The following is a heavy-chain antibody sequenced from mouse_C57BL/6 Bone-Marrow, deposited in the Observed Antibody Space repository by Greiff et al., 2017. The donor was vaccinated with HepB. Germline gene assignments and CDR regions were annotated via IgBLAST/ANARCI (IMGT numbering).Heavy chain of an antibody. Sequence: QVQLQQSGAELVRPGASVKISCKASGYAFSSSWMNWVKQRPGKGLEWIGRIYPGDGDTNYNGKFKGKATLTADKSSSTAYMQLSSLTSEDSAVYFCARDDPRDYWGQGTTLTVSS. CDR3: ARDDPRDY. CDR1: GYAFSSSW. V-gene: IGHV1-82*01. J-gene: IGHJ2*01. CDR2: IYPGDGDT.